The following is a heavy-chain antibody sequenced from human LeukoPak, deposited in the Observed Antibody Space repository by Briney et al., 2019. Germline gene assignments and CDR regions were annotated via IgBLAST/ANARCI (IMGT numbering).Heavy chain of an antibody. V-gene: IGHV3-23*01. CDR2: IISSGGST. Sequence: PGGSLRLSCAASGFTFSSYAMSWVRQAPGKGLEWVSAIISSGGSTYYADSVKGRFTISRDNAKNSLSLQMNSLRAEDTAVYYCARHRTASDYWGQGTLVTVSS. J-gene: IGHJ4*02. CDR1: GFTFSSYA. CDR3: ARHRTASDY. D-gene: IGHD3-16*02.